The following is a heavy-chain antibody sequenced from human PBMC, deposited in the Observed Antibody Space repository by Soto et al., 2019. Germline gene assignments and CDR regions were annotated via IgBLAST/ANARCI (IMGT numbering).Heavy chain of an antibody. J-gene: IGHJ4*02. CDR1: GFSFDDYG. Sequence: EVQLVESGGGSVQPGRSLRLSCAASGFSFDDYGMHWVLQGPGKGLEWVSCISWNSGDIYYADSVKGRFTISRDNAKRSLYLQMNCLRTEDTALYYCAKDNDLDRDGPFDYWGQGILVTVSS. D-gene: IGHD2-2*03. CDR3: AKDNDLDRDGPFDY. V-gene: IGHV3-9*01. CDR2: ISWNSGDI.